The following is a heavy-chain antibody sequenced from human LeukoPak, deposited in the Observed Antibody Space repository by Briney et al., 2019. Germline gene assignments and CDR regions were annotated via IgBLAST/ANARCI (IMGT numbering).Heavy chain of an antibody. V-gene: IGHV4-34*01. CDR2: INHSGST. J-gene: IGHJ6*02. CDR1: GGSFSGYY. CDR3: ARIPPLGAAAAPGYYYYYGMDV. Sequence: PSETLPLTCAVYGGSFSGYYWSWIRQPPGKGLEWIGEINHSGSTNYNPSLKSRVTISVDTSKNQFSLKLSSVTAADTAVYYCARIPPLGAAAAPGYYYYYGMDVWGQGTTVTVSS. D-gene: IGHD6-13*01.